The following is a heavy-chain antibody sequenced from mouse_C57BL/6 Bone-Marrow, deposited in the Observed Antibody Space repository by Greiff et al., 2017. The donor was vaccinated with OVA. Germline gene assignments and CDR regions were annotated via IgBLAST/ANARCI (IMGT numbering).Heavy chain of an antibody. D-gene: IGHD1-1*02. Sequence: EVQLQESGPELVKPGDSVKISCKASGYSFTGYFMNWVMQSHGKSLEWIGRINPYNGDTFYNQKLKGKATLTVDKSSSTAHMELRSLTSEDSAVYYCARLWSGAMDYWGQGTSVTVSS. V-gene: IGHV1-20*01. CDR1: GYSFTGYF. CDR2: INPYNGDT. CDR3: ARLWSGAMDY. J-gene: IGHJ4*01.